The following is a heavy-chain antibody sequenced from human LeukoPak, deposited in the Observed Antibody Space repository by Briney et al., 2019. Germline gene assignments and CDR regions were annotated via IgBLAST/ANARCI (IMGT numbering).Heavy chain of an antibody. V-gene: IGHV4-34*01. J-gene: IGHJ6*03. CDR3: ARGQRIFGYYYYYMDV. CDR1: GGSFSGYY. CDR2: INDSGRT. Sequence: SETLSLTCAVYGGSFSGYYWSWIRQAPGKGLEWIGEINDSGRTNYNPSLKSRVTMSVDTSKNQFSLNLRSVTAADTAVYYCARGQRIFGYYYYYMDVWGKGSTVTVSS. D-gene: IGHD2/OR15-2a*01.